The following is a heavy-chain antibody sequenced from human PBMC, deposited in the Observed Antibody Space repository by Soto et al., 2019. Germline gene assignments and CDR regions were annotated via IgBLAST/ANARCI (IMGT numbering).Heavy chain of an antibody. V-gene: IGHV4-30-4*01. J-gene: IGHJ4*02. CDR2: IYYSGST. CDR1: GGSISSGDYY. D-gene: IGHD2-15*01. Sequence: SETLSLTCTVSGGSISSGDYYWSWIRQPPGKGLEWIGYIYYSGSTYYNPSLKSRVTISVDTSKSQFSLNLSFVTAADTSVYYCATMGTPATGLYFFDYWGQGSLVTVSS. CDR3: ATMGTPATGLYFFDY.